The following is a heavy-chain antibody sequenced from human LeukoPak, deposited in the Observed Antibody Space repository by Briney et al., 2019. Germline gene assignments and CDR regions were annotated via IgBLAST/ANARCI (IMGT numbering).Heavy chain of an antibody. J-gene: IGHJ1*01. CDR3: VADGRDGYNIYFHH. Sequence: PGGSLRLPCSASGFTFSISAMHWFRQAPGKGLQYVSVISGNGVTTSYADSVKGRFTISRDNSKNTVYLQMSSLRAEDTAVYYCVADGRDGYNIYFHHWGQGTLVTVSS. CDR2: ISGNGVTT. CDR1: GFTFSISA. V-gene: IGHV3-64D*06. D-gene: IGHD5-24*01.